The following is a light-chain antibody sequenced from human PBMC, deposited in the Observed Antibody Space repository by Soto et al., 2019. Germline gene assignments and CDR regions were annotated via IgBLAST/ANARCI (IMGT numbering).Light chain of an antibody. V-gene: IGKV3-20*01. J-gene: IGKJ1*01. CDR1: QTVGTNF. Sequence: EIVLTQSPGTLSLSPGETATLSCRASQTVGTNFSAWYQQKPGQAPRLLMFGTSNRATDIPDRFGGSGSGTDFTLTISRLEPEDVAVYYCQHYSRTLPWTFGQGTKVDIK. CDR2: GTS. CDR3: QHYSRTLPWT.